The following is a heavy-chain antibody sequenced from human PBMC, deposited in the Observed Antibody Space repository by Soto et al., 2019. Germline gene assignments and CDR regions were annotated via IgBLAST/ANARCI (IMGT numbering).Heavy chain of an antibody. D-gene: IGHD2-2*01. CDR1: RVAFNKFI. CDR2: IIPVFGTA. V-gene: IGHV1-69*13. CDR3: AKVRYSSPMGYYYGMDV. J-gene: IGHJ6*02. Sequence: SVKVSCKASRVAFNKFIVTWVRQAPGLGLEWVGGIIPVFGTANYAQKFQGRVTITADESTSTSYMEVNNLRSEGTAVYYCAKVRYSSPMGYYYGMDVWGQGTTVTVSS.